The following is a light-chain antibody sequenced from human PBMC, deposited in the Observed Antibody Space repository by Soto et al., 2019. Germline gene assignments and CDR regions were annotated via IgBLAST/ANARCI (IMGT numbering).Light chain of an antibody. J-gene: IGLJ1*01. Sequence: QSALTQPASVSGSPGQSITISCTGTTSDVGGYNYVSWYQQHPGKAPKLMIYEVSNRPSGVSNRFSGSKSGNTASLTISGLQAEDEAAYYCCSYVGATTYVFGSGTKLTVL. CDR1: TSDVGGYNY. CDR2: EVS. V-gene: IGLV2-14*01. CDR3: CSYVGATTYV.